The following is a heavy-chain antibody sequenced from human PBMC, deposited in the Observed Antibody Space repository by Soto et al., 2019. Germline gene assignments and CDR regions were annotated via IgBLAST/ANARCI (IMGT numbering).Heavy chain of an antibody. D-gene: IGHD2-21*02. J-gene: IGHJ4*02. CDR1: GGTFSSYT. CDR3: ARDLDRIVVVTAPSGY. CDR2: IIAGIGKT. Sequence: GASVKVSCKASGGTFSSYTISWVRQAPGQRLEWMGRIIAGIGKTNYSQKFQGRVTITRDTSASTAYMELSSLRSEDTAVYYCARDLDRIVVVTAPSGYWGQGTLVTVSS. V-gene: IGHV1-3*01.